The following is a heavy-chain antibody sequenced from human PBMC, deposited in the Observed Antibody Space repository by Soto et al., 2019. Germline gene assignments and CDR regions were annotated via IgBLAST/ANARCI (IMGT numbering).Heavy chain of an antibody. Sequence: VQLVESGGGVVQPGRSLRLSCAASGFTFSSYGMHWVRQAPGKGLEWVAVIWYDGSNKYYADSVKGRFTISRDNSKNTLYLQMNSLRAEDTAVYYCARGLHYYDSSGYPSGLDYWGQGTLVTVSS. V-gene: IGHV3-33*01. CDR2: IWYDGSNK. J-gene: IGHJ4*02. CDR1: GFTFSSYG. D-gene: IGHD3-22*01. CDR3: ARGLHYYDSSGYPSGLDY.